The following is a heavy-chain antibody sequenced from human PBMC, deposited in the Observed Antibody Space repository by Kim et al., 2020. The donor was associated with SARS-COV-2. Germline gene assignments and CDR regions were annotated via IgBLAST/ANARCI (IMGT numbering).Heavy chain of an antibody. CDR1: GFTFSSYA. J-gene: IGHJ4*02. Sequence: GGSLRLSCAASGFTFSSYAMHWVRQAPGKGLEWVAVISYDGSNKYYADSVKGRFTISRDNSKNTLYLQMNSLRAEDTAVYYCARERFNSNSALTMIVVVIGGYFDSWGQGALVTLSS. CDR3: ARERFNSNSALTMIVVVIGGYFDS. V-gene: IGHV3-30*04. CDR2: ISYDGSNK. D-gene: IGHD3-22*01.